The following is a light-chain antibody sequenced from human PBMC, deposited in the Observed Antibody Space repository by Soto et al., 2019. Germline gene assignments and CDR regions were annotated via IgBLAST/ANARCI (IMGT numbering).Light chain of an antibody. V-gene: IGLV1-44*01. J-gene: IGLJ1*01. CDR2: YDN. CDR3: AAWDDSLNGRV. CDR1: NSNIGSNT. Sequence: QAVVTQPPSASGTPGQRVTISCSGSNSNIGSNTVNWYQQLPGTAPKLLIYYDNLRPSGVPDRISGSKSGTSASLAISGLQSDDEADYYCAAWDDSLNGRVFGTGTKLTV.